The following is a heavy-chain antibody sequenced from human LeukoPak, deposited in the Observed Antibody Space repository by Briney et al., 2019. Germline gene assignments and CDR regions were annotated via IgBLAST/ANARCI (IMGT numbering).Heavy chain of an antibody. D-gene: IGHD4-17*01. CDR1: GFSLTTGGVG. CDR3: AFDPDYGRAFFDA. CDR2: IYWNDEK. V-gene: IGHV2-5*04. J-gene: IGHJ4*02. Sequence: SGPTLVNPTETLTLTCTFSGFSLTTGGVGVGWIRQPPGKALEWLALIYWNDEKSYSPSLKRRLTITKDTAQNQVVLTMTNMDPVDTGTYFCAFDPDYGRAFFDAWGQGTLVTVSS.